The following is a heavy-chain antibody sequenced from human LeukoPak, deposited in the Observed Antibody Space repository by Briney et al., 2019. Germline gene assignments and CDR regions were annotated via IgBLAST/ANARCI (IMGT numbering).Heavy chain of an antibody. CDR2: ISSSSSYI. Sequence: GGSLRLSCAASGFTFSSYSMNWVRQAPGKGLEWVSSISSSSSYIYYADSVKGRFTISRDNAKNSLYLQMNSLRAEDTAVYYCARDWEYYYDSSGYERPYYYYYMDVWGKGTTVTVSS. J-gene: IGHJ6*03. V-gene: IGHV3-21*01. CDR3: ARDWEYYYDSSGYERPYYYYYMDV. D-gene: IGHD3-22*01. CDR1: GFTFSSYS.